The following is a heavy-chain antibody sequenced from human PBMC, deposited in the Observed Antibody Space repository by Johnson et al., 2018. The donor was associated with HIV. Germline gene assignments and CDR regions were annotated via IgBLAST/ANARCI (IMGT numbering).Heavy chain of an antibody. D-gene: IGHD5/OR15-5a*01. CDR1: GFTFDDYA. V-gene: IGHV3-9*01. J-gene: IGHJ3*02. CDR3: ARAVYGGAFDI. Sequence: VQLVESGGGVVQPGRSLRLSCAASGFTFDDYAMHWVRQAPGKGLEWVSGISWNSGSIGYADSVKGRFTISRDNAKNSLYLQMNSLRAEDTAVYYCARAVYGGAFDIWGQGTMVTVSS. CDR2: ISWNSGSI.